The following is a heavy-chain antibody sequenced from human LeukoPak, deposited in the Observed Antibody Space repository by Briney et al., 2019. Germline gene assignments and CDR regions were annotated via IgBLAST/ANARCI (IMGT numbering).Heavy chain of an antibody. CDR1: GFTFDDYT. Sequence: GGSLRLSCAASGFTFDDYTMHWVRQAPGKGLEWVSLISWDGGSTYYADSVKGRFTISRDNSKNTLYLQMNSLRAEDTAVYYCALGGVPAAPFDYWGQGTLVTVSS. J-gene: IGHJ4*02. CDR3: ALGGVPAAPFDY. CDR2: ISWDGGST. V-gene: IGHV3-43*01. D-gene: IGHD2-2*01.